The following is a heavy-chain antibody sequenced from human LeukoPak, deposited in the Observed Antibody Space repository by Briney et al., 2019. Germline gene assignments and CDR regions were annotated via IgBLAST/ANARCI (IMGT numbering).Heavy chain of an antibody. J-gene: IGHJ3*02. D-gene: IGHD1-26*01. V-gene: IGHV4-4*07. CDR3: ARTLVGAIGVAFDI. CDR1: GGSISSYS. CDR2: IYSSGYT. Sequence: SETLSLTCTVSGGSISSYSWNWIRQPAGKGLEWIGRIYSSGYTNYNPSLKSRVTMSVDTSKNQFSLKLRSVTAADTAVYYCARTLVGAIGVAFDIWGQGTMDTVSS.